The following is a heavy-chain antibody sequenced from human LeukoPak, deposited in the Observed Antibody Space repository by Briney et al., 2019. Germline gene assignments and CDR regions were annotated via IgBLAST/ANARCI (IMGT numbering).Heavy chain of an antibody. V-gene: IGHV1-69*05. D-gene: IGHD1-14*01. Sequence: GASVKVSCKASGGTFSSYAISWVRQAPGQGLEWMGGIIPIFGTANYAQKFQGRVTITTDESTSTAYMELSSLRSEDTAVYYCARDGNPYDPMHYFDYWGQGTLVTVSS. CDR1: GGTFSSYA. J-gene: IGHJ4*02. CDR2: IIPIFGTA. CDR3: ARDGNPYDPMHYFDY.